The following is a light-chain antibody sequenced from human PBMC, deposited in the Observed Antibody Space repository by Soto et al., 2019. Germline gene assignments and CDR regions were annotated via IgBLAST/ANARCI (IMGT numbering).Light chain of an antibody. CDR3: CSYAGSYVYI. CDR2: DVS. CDR1: SSDIGGYNY. J-gene: IGLJ1*01. V-gene: IGLV2-11*01. Sequence: QSALTQPRSVSGSPGQSVTISCTGTSSDIGGYNYVSWFQQHPGKAPKVIIYDVSQRPSGVPDRFSGAKSGNTASLTISGLQAEDEADYHCCSYAGSYVYILGTGTKVTVL.